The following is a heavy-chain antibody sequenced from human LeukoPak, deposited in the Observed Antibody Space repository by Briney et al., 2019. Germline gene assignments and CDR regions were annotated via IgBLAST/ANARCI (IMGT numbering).Heavy chain of an antibody. CDR1: GYTFTGYY. J-gene: IGHJ4*02. V-gene: IGHV1-2*02. CDR3: ARDRRYCSGGSCSAAGY. D-gene: IGHD2-15*01. CDR2: INPNSGGT. Sequence: ASVTVSCKASGYTFTGYYMHWVRQAPGQGLEWMGWINPNSGGTNYAQKFQGRVTMTRDTSISTAYMELSRLRSDDTAVYYCARDRRYCSGGSCSAAGYWGQGTLVTVSS.